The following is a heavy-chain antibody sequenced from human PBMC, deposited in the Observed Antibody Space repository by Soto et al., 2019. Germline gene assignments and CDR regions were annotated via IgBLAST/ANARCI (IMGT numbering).Heavy chain of an antibody. Sequence: GVCLTRSCATSGVTFSGYAMSWVRQAPGKGLEWVSAISGSGGSTYYADSVKGRFTISRDNSKNTLYLQMNSLRAEDTAVYYCAKGVEQWLVQNWFDPWGQGTLVPVSS. CDR2: ISGSGGST. CDR3: AKGVEQWLVQNWFDP. V-gene: IGHV3-23*01. CDR1: GVTFSGYA. J-gene: IGHJ5*02. D-gene: IGHD6-19*01.